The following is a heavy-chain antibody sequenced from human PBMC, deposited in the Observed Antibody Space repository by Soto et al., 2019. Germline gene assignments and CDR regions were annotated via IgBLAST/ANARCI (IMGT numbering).Heavy chain of an antibody. CDR1: GFTFSDYA. CDR2: ITNSASGT. J-gene: IGHJ4*02. Sequence: EVKLLESGGHLVQPGGSLSLSCAASGFTFSDYAMTWVRQAPGKGLEWVSAITNSASGTYYADSVKGRFTISRDNSDNTLYLQMTSLRAEDTALYYCTRRILGARTGTHYFDYWGQGTQVTVSS. D-gene: IGHD1-26*01. V-gene: IGHV3-23*05. CDR3: TRRILGARTGTHYFDY.